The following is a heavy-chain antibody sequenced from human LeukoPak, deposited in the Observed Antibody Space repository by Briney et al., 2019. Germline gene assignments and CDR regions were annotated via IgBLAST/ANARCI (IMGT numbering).Heavy chain of an antibody. CDR2: IYSSGGT. CDR1: GFTVSNNY. D-gene: IGHD1-26*01. V-gene: IGHV3-66*01. J-gene: IGHJ5*02. Sequence: GGSLRLSCAASGFTVSNNYMSWVRQAPGKGLEWVSVIYSSGGTYYAVSVKGRFTISRDNSKNTLYLQMSSLRAEDTAVYYCVTVGMTSIWSYLRFDPRGQGTLVSVSS. CDR3: VTVGMTSIWSYLRFDP.